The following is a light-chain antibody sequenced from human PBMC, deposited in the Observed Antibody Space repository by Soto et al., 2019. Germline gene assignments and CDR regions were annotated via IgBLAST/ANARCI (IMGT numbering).Light chain of an antibody. CDR1: QTGSNSY. Sequence: ETVLTQSPGSLSLSLGDRATLSCRASQTGSNSYLAWYQQKPGHAPRLLIYGTSNRATGIPDRFSGSGSGTDFTLTISRLEPEDFVIYYCQQYGSSPWTFGQGTKVDIK. CDR2: GTS. J-gene: IGKJ1*01. V-gene: IGKV3-20*01. CDR3: QQYGSSPWT.